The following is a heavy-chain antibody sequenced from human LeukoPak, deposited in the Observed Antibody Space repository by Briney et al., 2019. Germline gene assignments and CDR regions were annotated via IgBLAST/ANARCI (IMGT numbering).Heavy chain of an antibody. CDR2: INYSGST. CDR1: GGSMSSGDSY. J-gene: IGHJ5*02. CDR3: ARDRPGVVGGNWFDP. D-gene: IGHD1-26*01. V-gene: IGHV4-30-4*01. Sequence: SQTLSLTCTVSGGSMSSGDSYWSWIRQPPGKGLEWIGNINYSGSTDYNPSLKSRVAISVDTSKNQFSLRLSSVTAADTAVYYCARDRPGVVGGNWFDPWGQGTLVIVSS.